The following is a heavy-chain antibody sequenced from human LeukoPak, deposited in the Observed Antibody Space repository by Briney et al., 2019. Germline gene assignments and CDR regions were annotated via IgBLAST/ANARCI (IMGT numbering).Heavy chain of an antibody. V-gene: IGHV1-18*04. CDR1: GYTFTSYA. D-gene: IGHD3-10*01. Sequence: ASVKVSCKASGYTFTSYAISWVRQAPGQGLEWMGSSYSGNTKYAQKFQGRVTMTTDTSTSTVYMELRSLTSDDTAVYYCARDLGSGYYYGSGMVFDYWGQGTLVTVSS. CDR3: ARDLGSGYYYGSGMVFDY. J-gene: IGHJ4*02. CDR2: SSYSGNT.